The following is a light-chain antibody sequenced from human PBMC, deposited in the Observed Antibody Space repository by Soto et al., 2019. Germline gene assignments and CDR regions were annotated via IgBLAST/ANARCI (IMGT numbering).Light chain of an antibody. CDR3: QQRSNWPLT. CDR2: DAS. V-gene: IGKV3-11*01. J-gene: IGKJ4*01. Sequence: EIVLTQSPATLSLSPGERATLSCRASQSVSAYLAWYQHKPGQAPRLLISDASNRATDIPARFSGSGSGTDFTLTISSLESEDFAVYYCQQRSNWPLTFGGGTKVDI. CDR1: QSVSAY.